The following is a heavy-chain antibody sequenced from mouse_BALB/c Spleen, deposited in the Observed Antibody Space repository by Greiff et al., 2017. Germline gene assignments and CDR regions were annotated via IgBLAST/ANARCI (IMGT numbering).Heavy chain of an antibody. J-gene: IGHJ3*01. CDR2: ISSGGSYT. CDR1: GFTFSSYT. V-gene: IGHV5-6-4*01. Sequence: DVQLVESGGGLVKPGGSLKLSCAASGFTFSSYTMSWVRQTPEKRLEWVATISSGGSYTYYPDSVKGRFTISRDNAKNTLYLQMSSLKSEDTAMYYCTRGDYGSSWFAYWGQGTLVTVSA. D-gene: IGHD1-1*01. CDR3: TRGDYGSSWFAY.